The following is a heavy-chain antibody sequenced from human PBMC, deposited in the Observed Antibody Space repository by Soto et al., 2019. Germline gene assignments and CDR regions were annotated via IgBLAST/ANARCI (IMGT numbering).Heavy chain of an antibody. V-gene: IGHV3-21*01. D-gene: IGHD1-26*01. J-gene: IGHJ1*01. CDR3: ARDPSDLWEPDQYFQN. CDR2: ISGRSTYI. CDR1: GFTFSSYS. Sequence: GGSLRLSCAASGFTFSSYSMNWVRRAPGKGLEWVSSISGRSTYIYYADSVKGRFTISRDNAKNSLYLQMNSLRAEDTAVYYCARDPSDLWEPDQYFQNWGQGTLVTVSS.